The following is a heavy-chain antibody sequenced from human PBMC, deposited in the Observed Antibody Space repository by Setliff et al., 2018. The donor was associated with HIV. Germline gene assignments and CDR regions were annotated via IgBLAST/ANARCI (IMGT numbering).Heavy chain of an antibody. Sequence: ASVKVSCKASGYTFIRYGISWVRQAPGQGLEWMGWISAYSGKTNYAQKFQGRVTMTTDTSTSTAYMELSSLRSEDTAVYYCAKGYFFDSNRHPGGPAFDVWGQGTMVTVSS. CDR1: GYTFIRYG. V-gene: IGHV1-18*01. CDR3: AKGYFFDSNRHPGGPAFDV. J-gene: IGHJ3*01. D-gene: IGHD3-22*01. CDR2: ISAYSGKT.